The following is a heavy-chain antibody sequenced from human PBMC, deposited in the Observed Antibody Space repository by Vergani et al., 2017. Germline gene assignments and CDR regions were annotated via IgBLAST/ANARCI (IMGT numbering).Heavy chain of an antibody. CDR2: ISAYNANT. V-gene: IGHV1-18*01. Sequence: QVQLVQSGAEVKKPGASVKVSCKASSYTFTKFGITWVRQAPGQGLQWMGWISAYNANTNFAQKLQGRVFMTTDTSTRTAYMELRSLRSDDTAVYYCARGGRQTALDLWGQGTLVTVSS. CDR1: SYTFTKFG. D-gene: IGHD5-18*01. CDR3: ARGGRQTALDL. J-gene: IGHJ4*02.